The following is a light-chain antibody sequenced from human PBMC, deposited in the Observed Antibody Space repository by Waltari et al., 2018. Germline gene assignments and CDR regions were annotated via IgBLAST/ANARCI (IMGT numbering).Light chain of an antibody. J-gene: IGKJ1*01. V-gene: IGKV1-5*03. CDR3: HQYNSYSA. CDR1: QSINSW. Sequence: DIQMTQSPPTVSASVGDRVTITRRASQSINSWLAWYQQKPGKAPKLLLYKASTLESGIPSRFSGSGSGTEFTLTISSLQPDDFATYYCHQYNSYSAFGQGTKVEVK. CDR2: KAS.